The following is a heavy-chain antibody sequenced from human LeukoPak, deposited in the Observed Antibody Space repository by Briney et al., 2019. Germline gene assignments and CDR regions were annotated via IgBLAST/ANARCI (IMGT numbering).Heavy chain of an antibody. CDR1: GFTFSDYS. V-gene: IGHV3-21*04. Sequence: GGSLRLSCTTSGFTFSDYSVNWVRQAPGKGLEWVSSINSRSDYIFYADSVKGRFTVSRDNAKNSLYLQMNSLRAEDTAVYFCARVASFRFYFDYWGQGALVTVSS. CDR3: ARVASFRFYFDY. J-gene: IGHJ4*02. D-gene: IGHD2/OR15-2a*01. CDR2: INSRSDYI.